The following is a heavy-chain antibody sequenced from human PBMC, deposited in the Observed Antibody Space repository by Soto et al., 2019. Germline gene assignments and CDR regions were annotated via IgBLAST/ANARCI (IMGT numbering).Heavy chain of an antibody. CDR1: GFNFSSYA. D-gene: IGHD1-26*01. CDR3: AKDGKVGFDY. CDR2: ISGSGGST. J-gene: IGHJ4*02. V-gene: IGHV3-23*01. Sequence: GESLRLYCAASGFNFSSYAMSWLRQAPGKGLEWVSAISGSGGSTYYADSVKGRFTISRDNSKNTLYLQMNSLRAEDTAVYYCAKDGKVGFDYCGQGTLVTVSS.